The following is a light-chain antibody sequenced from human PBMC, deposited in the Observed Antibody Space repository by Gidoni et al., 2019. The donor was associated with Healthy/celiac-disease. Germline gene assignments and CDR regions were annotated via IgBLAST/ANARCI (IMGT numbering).Light chain of an antibody. Sequence: EIVLTQSPGTLSLSPGERATLSCRASQSVSSSYLAWYQQKPGQAPRLLIYGASSRATGIPDMFSGSGSGTDFTLTISRLEPEDFAVYYCQQYGSSPRTFGQGPKVEIK. CDR1: QSVSSSY. CDR3: QQYGSSPRT. CDR2: GAS. V-gene: IGKV3-20*01. J-gene: IGKJ1*01.